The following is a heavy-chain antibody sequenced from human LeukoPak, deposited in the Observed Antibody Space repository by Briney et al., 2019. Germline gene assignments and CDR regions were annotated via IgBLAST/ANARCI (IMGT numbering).Heavy chain of an antibody. CDR3: ARDDSGSYYGEFDY. CDR1: GYTFTGYY. D-gene: IGHD1-26*01. CDR2: INPNSGGT. V-gene: IGHV1-2*06. J-gene: IGHJ4*02. Sequence: ASVKVSCKASGYTFTGYYMHWVRQAPGQGLEWMGRINPNSGGTNYAQKFQGRVTMTRNTSISTAYMELRRLRSDDTAVYYCARDDSGSYYGEFDYWGQGTLVTVSS.